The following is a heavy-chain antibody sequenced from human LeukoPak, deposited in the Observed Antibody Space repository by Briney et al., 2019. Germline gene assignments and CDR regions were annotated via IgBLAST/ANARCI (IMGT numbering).Heavy chain of an antibody. Sequence: SQTLSLTCTVSGGSISSGGYYWSWIRELPGKDLEWIGYIYYSGSTYYNPSLKSRVTISVDTSKNQFSLKLSSVTAADTAVYYCAGSGYYYTIDYWGQGTLVTVSS. CDR3: AGSGYYYTIDY. CDR1: GGSISSGGYY. CDR2: IYYSGST. V-gene: IGHV4-31*03. J-gene: IGHJ4*02. D-gene: IGHD3-22*01.